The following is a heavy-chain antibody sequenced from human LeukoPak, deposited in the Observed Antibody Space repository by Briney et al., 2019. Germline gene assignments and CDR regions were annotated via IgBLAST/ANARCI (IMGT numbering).Heavy chain of an antibody. Sequence: GGSLRLSCAASGFTFSNYWMHWVRQAPWKGLVWVSRTNTDASSTTYADSVKGRFTISRDNAKNTLYLQMNSLRAEDTAVYYCARDSAYCGGDCYLFDIWGQGTMVTVSS. V-gene: IGHV3-74*01. CDR2: TNTDASST. J-gene: IGHJ3*02. CDR1: GFTFSNYW. D-gene: IGHD2-21*01. CDR3: ARDSAYCGGDCYLFDI.